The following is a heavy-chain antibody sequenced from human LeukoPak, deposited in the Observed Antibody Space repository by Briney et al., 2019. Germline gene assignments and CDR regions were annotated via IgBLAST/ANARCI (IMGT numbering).Heavy chain of an antibody. Sequence: SETLSLTCAVYGGSFSGYYWSWIRQPPGKGLEWIGEINHSGSANYNPSLKSRATISVDTSKNQFSLKLSSVTAADTAVYYCARHIAAAAFNWFDPWGQGTLVTVSS. CDR1: GGSFSGYY. CDR2: INHSGSA. V-gene: IGHV4-34*01. D-gene: IGHD6-13*01. CDR3: ARHIAAAAFNWFDP. J-gene: IGHJ5*02.